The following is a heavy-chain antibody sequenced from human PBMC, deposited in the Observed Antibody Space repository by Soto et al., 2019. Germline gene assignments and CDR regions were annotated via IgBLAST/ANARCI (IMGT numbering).Heavy chain of an antibody. CDR2: IYYSGST. V-gene: IGHV4-39*01. J-gene: IGHJ6*02. D-gene: IGHD6-6*01. CDR1: GGSISSSSYY. CDR3: AREQLVRYGMDV. Sequence: QLQLQESDPGLVKPSETLSLTCTVSGGSISSSSYYWGWIRQPPGKGLEWIGSIYYSGSTYYNPSLKSRVTISVDTSKNQFSLKLSSVTAADTAVYYCAREQLVRYGMDVWGQGTTVTVSS.